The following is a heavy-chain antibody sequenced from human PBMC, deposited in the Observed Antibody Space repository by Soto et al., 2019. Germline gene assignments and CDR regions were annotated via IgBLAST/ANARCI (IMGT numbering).Heavy chain of an antibody. CDR3: ARGSAWHRTGNSDF. V-gene: IGHV1-8*01. J-gene: IGHJ4*02. D-gene: IGHD6-19*01. CDR1: GYTFTSYD. CDR2: MNPNNGNR. Sequence: QVQLVQSGAEVKKPGASVKVSCKASGYTFTSYDVNWVRQAAGRGLEWLGWMNPNNGNRGYAQKFQDRLTLTRNTSISTAYMELTNLRSEDTAVYFCARGSAWHRTGNSDFWGQGTLVTVSS.